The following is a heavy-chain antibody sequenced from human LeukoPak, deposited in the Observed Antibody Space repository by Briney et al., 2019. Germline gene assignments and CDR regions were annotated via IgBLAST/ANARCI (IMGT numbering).Heavy chain of an antibody. CDR1: GGSISSSCYY. J-gene: IGHJ4*02. V-gene: IGHV4-39*07. CDR2: IYYSGST. CDR3: ASDANPYYFDY. Sequence: SETLSLTCTVSGGSISSSCYYWGWIRQPPGKGLEWIGSIYYSGSTYYNPSLKSRVTISVDTSKNQFSLKLSSVTAADTAVYYCASDANPYYFDYWGQGTLVTVSS.